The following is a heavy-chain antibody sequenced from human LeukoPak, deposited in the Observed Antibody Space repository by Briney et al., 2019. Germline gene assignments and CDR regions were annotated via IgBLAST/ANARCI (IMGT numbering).Heavy chain of an antibody. CDR3: ATDLVSSGWYDGFDY. D-gene: IGHD6-19*01. Sequence: SVKVSCKASGGTFSSYAISWVRQAPGQGLEWMGGIIPIFGTANYAQKFQGRVTMTEDTSTDTAYMELSSLRSEDTAVYYCATDLVSSGWYDGFDYWGQGTLVTVSS. CDR2: IIPIFGTA. J-gene: IGHJ4*02. CDR1: GGTFSSYA. V-gene: IGHV1-69*06.